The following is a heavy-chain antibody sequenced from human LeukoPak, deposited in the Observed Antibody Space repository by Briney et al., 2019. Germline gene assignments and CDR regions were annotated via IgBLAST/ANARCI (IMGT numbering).Heavy chain of an antibody. Sequence: PGGSLRLSCAASGFTFSSYAMSWVRQAPGKGLEWVSAISGSGGSTYYADSVKGRFTISRDNSKNTLYLQMNSLRAEDTAVYYCAKDIVLPLWKYSSSWYGGYFDYWGQGTLVTVSS. V-gene: IGHV3-23*01. D-gene: IGHD6-13*01. CDR2: ISGSGGST. CDR3: AKDIVLPLWKYSSSWYGGYFDY. CDR1: GFTFSSYA. J-gene: IGHJ4*02.